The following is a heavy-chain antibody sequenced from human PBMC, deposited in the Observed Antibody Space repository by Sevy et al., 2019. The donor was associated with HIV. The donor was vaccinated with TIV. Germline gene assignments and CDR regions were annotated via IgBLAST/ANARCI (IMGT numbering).Heavy chain of an antibody. D-gene: IGHD3-22*01. Sequence: GGSLRLSCAASGFTFSNYWMSWVRQAPGKGLEWVANIKQDGCEKYYVDSVKGGFTISRDNAKNSLYLQMNSLRAEDTAVYYCARPYRTDPFYYSGSGGYYYPSYFDYWGQGTLVTVSS. CDR3: ARPYRTDPFYYSGSGGYYYPSYFDY. V-gene: IGHV3-7*01. CDR2: IKQDGCEK. J-gene: IGHJ4*02. CDR1: GFTFSNYW.